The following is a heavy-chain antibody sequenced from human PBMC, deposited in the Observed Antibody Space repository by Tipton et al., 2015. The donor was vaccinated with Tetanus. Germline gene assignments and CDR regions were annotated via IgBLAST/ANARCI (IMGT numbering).Heavy chain of an antibody. CDR2: VYYSGST. CDR3: ARLTGHSMDVVDYYYFGMDV. CDR1: GGSLRGGDHY. D-gene: IGHD2-21*01. Sequence: TLSLTCTVSGGSLRGGDHYWSWIRQPPGKGLEWIGYVYYSGSTNYNPSLKSRVTISVDTSKNQFSLNLSSVTAADTAVYYCARLTGHSMDVVDYYYFGMDVWGQGTKVTVSS. V-gene: IGHV4-61*08. J-gene: IGHJ6*02.